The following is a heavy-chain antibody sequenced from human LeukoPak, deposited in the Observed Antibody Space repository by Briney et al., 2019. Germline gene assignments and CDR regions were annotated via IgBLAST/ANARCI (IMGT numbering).Heavy chain of an antibody. Sequence: GGSLRLSCAASGFTFSSYSMNWARQAPGKGLEWVSSISSSSSYIYYADSVKGRFTISRDNAKNSLYLQMNSLRAEDTAVYYCARDVVGTHSSWGQGTLVTVSS. CDR3: ARDVVGTHSS. D-gene: IGHD2-21*02. CDR2: ISSSSSYI. V-gene: IGHV3-21*01. J-gene: IGHJ5*02. CDR1: GFTFSSYS.